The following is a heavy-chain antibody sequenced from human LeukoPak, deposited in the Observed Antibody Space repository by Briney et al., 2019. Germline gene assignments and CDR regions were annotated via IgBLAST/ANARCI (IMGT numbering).Heavy chain of an antibody. CDR1: GFTFSSYS. V-gene: IGHV3-21*01. CDR3: ARAELRYFDWLSYYYYGMDV. J-gene: IGHJ6*02. CDR2: ISSSSSYI. D-gene: IGHD3-9*01. Sequence: GGSLRLSCAASGFTFSSYSMNWLPQAPGKGLEWVSSISSSSSYIYYADSVKGRFTISRDNAKNSLYLQMNSLRAEDTAVYYCARAELRYFDWLSYYYYGMDVWGQGTTVTVSS.